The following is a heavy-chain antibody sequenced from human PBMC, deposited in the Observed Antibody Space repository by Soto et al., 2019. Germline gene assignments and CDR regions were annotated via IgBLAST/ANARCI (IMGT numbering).Heavy chain of an antibody. V-gene: IGHV3-30-3*01. D-gene: IGHD4-17*01. Sequence: QVQLVESGGGVVQPGRSLRLSCAASGFTFSSYAMHWVRQAPGKGLEWVAVISYDGSNKYYADSVKGRFTISRDNSKNTLYLQMNSLRAEDTAVYYCARDPPWDYGDYGAGDYWGQGTLVTVSS. J-gene: IGHJ4*02. CDR2: ISYDGSNK. CDR3: ARDPPWDYGDYGAGDY. CDR1: GFTFSSYA.